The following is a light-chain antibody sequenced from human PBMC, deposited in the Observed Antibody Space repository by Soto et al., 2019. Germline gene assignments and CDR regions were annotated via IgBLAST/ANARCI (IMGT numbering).Light chain of an antibody. CDR2: GAS. V-gene: IGKV1-9*01. CDR3: QQLNTYPVI. J-gene: IGKJ5*01. Sequence: DIQLTQSPSFLSASVGDRVTITCRASQGISNYLAWYQQKPGKAPSLLIYGASTLQSGVPSRFSGSGSGTEFTLTISNLQPEEFATFYCQQLNTYPVIFGQGKRREIK. CDR1: QGISNY.